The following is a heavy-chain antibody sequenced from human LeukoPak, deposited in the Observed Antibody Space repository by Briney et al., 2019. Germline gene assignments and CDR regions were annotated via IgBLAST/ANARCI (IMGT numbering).Heavy chain of an antibody. CDR3: ARLELTGDFDY. D-gene: IGHD1-26*01. CDR2: INHSGST. CDR1: GGSFSGYY. V-gene: IGHV4-34*01. J-gene: IGHJ4*02. Sequence: SETLSLTCAVYGGSFSGYYWSWIRQPPGKGLEWIGEINHSGSTNYNPSLKSRVTISVDTSKNQFSLKLSSVTAADTAVYYCARLELTGDFDYWGQGTLVTVSS.